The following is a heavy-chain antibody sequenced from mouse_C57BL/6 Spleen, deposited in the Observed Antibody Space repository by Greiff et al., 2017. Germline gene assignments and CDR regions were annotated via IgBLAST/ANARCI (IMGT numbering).Heavy chain of an antibody. CDR3: ARRYGSSYGFAY. V-gene: IGHV5-17*01. J-gene: IGHJ3*01. Sequence: EVMLVESGGGLVKPGGSLKLSCAASGFTFSDYGMHWVRQAPEKGLEWVAYISSGSSTIYYAGTVKGRFTISRDSAKNTLFLQMTSLRSEDTAMYYCARRYGSSYGFAYWGQGTLVTVSA. D-gene: IGHD1-1*01. CDR2: ISSGSSTI. CDR1: GFTFSDYG.